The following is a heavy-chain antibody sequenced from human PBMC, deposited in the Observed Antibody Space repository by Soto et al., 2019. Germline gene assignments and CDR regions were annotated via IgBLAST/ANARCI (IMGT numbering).Heavy chain of an antibody. Sequence: GGSLRLSCIASGFTLSTYSMTWVRQAPGKGLEWLSYISKSSTTINYADSVKGRFTISRDNAKNSVYLEMSSLRDEDSPVYYCARDQPNLYYYGMDVWGQGTTFTVSS. CDR1: GFTLSTYS. CDR3: ARDQPNLYYYGMDV. CDR2: ISKSSTTI. V-gene: IGHV3-48*02. D-gene: IGHD3-10*01. J-gene: IGHJ6*02.